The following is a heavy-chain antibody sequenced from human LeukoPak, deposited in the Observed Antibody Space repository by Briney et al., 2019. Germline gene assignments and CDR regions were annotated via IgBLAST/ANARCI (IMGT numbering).Heavy chain of an antibody. CDR1: GYSFSSYW. D-gene: IGHD3-9*01. CDR3: ARNKIDILTGYYLVDAFDI. Sequence: GESLKISCKGSGYSFSSYWIGWVRQMPGKGLEWMGIIYPDDSDTRYSPSFQGQVTISADKSISTAYLQWSSLKASDTAMYYCARNKIDILTGYYLVDAFDIWGQGTLVTVSS. J-gene: IGHJ4*02. V-gene: IGHV5-51*01. CDR2: IYPDDSDT.